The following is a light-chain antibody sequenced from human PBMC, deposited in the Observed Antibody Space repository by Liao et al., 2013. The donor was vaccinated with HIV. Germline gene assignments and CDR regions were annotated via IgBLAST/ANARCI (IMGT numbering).Light chain of an antibody. V-gene: IGLV3-21*01. J-gene: IGLJ3*02. CDR3: QIWDSDNDHVV. CDR1: NIGSKS. Sequence: SYELTQPPSVSVAPGKTARITCAGNNIGSKSVHWYQQKPGQAPVLVIYYDNDRPSGIPDRFSGSNSGDTATLTITNTESADEADYYCQIWDSDNDHVVFGGGTKLTVL. CDR2: YDN.